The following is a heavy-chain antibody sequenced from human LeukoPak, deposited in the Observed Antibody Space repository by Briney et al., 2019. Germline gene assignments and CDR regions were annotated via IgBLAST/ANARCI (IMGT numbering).Heavy chain of an antibody. D-gene: IGHD6-19*01. Sequence: PGGSLRLSCAASGFSVSSNYMAWVRQAPGKGLEWVSVIYNGGSTKYGDSVQDRFTISRDKSKNTQHLQMNSLRAEDTALYYCARASRWLAFDDWGQGALVTVSA. CDR2: IYNGGST. CDR1: GFSVSSNY. V-gene: IGHV3-66*01. J-gene: IGHJ4*02. CDR3: ARASRWLAFDD.